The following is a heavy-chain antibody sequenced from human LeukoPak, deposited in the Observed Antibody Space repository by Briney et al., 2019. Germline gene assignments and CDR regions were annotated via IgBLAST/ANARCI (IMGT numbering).Heavy chain of an antibody. Sequence: PGGSLRLSCAASGFTVSSNYMSWVRQAPGKGLEWVPVIYRGGRTYYAESVKGRFTISRDNSKNTLYLQMNSLRAEDTAVYYCARDLYYDSSAQDWGQGTLVTVSS. CDR1: GFTVSSNY. CDR2: IYRGGRT. J-gene: IGHJ4*02. D-gene: IGHD3-22*01. V-gene: IGHV3-53*01. CDR3: ARDLYYDSSAQD.